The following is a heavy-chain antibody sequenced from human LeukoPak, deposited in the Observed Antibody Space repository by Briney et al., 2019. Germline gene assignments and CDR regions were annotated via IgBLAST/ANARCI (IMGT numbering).Heavy chain of an antibody. D-gene: IGHD3-10*01. V-gene: IGHV3-30*04. CDR2: ISYDGSNK. J-gene: IGHJ4*02. CDR3: ARGYYYGSGSYLEVIY. Sequence: PGRSLRLSCAASGFTLSSYAMHCVRQAPGKGLEWVAAISYDGSNKNYADSVKGRFTISRDNSKNTLYLQMNSLRAEDTAVYYCARGYYYGSGSYLEVIYWGQGPLVTVSS. CDR1: GFTLSSYA.